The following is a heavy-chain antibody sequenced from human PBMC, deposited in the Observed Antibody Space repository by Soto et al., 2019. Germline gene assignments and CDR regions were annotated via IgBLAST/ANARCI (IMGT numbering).Heavy chain of an antibody. CDR3: SRGRPGYSSSWYER. J-gene: IGHJ4*02. V-gene: IGHV4-34*01. Sequence: SETLSLTCAVYGGSFSGYYWSWIRQPPGKGLEWIGEVNLGGNTNYSPSLKSRVTISVDTSKNQFSLKLTSVTAADTAVYYCSRGRPGYSSSWYERWSQGTLVTVSS. CDR2: VNLGGNT. D-gene: IGHD6-13*01. CDR1: GGSFSGYY.